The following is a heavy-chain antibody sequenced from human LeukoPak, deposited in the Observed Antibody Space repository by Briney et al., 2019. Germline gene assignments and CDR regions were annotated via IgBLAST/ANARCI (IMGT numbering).Heavy chain of an antibody. Sequence: GGSLRLSCAASGFTVSNNYMNWVRQAPGKGLEWVSLIYSGGSTYYSDSVKGRFTISRDNSKNTLYLQMNSLRAEDTAMYYCARDLGGSLTFDYWGQGTLVTVSS. CDR1: GFTVSNNY. CDR2: IYSGGST. CDR3: ARDLGGSLTFDY. J-gene: IGHJ4*02. D-gene: IGHD1-26*01. V-gene: IGHV3-53*01.